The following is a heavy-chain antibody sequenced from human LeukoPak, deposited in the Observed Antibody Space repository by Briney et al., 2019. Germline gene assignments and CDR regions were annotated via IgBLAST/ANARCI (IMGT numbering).Heavy chain of an antibody. D-gene: IGHD3-22*01. CDR1: GGSISSSSYY. Sequence: SETLSLTCTVSGGSISSSSYYWGWIRQPPGKGLEWIGSIYYSGSTYYNPSLKSRVTISVDTSKNQFSLKLSSVTAADTAVYYCARVLYYYDSSGYYYSKPNWFDPWGQGTLVTVSS. J-gene: IGHJ5*02. V-gene: IGHV4-39*07. CDR3: ARVLYYYDSSGYYYSKPNWFDP. CDR2: IYYSGST.